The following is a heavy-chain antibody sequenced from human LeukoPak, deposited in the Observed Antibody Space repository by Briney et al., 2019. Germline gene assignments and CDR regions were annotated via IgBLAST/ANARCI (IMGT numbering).Heavy chain of an antibody. D-gene: IGHD6-19*01. CDR3: ARRDSSGWYLIGAGDNWFDP. Sequence: GESLKISCKGSGYSFTSYWIGWVRQMPGKGLEWMGIIYPGDSDTRYSPSFQGQVTISADKSISTAYLQWSSLKASDTAMYYCARRDSSGWYLIGAGDNWFDPWGQGTLVTVSS. CDR1: GYSFTSYW. CDR2: IYPGDSDT. V-gene: IGHV5-51*01. J-gene: IGHJ5*02.